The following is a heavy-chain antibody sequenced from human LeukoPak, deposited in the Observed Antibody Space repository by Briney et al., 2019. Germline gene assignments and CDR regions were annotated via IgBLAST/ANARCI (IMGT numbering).Heavy chain of an antibody. CDR3: ARVGGGSSKPFDY. CDR1: GFTFSSYW. Sequence: GGSLRLSCAASGFTFSSYWMHWVRQAPGKGLVWVSRINSDGSSTSYADSVKGRFTISRDNAKNTLYLQMNSLRAEDTAVYYCARVGGGSSKPFDYWGQGTLVTVSS. V-gene: IGHV3-74*01. J-gene: IGHJ4*02. CDR2: INSDGSST. D-gene: IGHD2-15*01.